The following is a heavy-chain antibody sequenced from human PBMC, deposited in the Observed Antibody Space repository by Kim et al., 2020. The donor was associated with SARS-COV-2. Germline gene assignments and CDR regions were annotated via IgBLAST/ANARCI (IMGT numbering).Heavy chain of an antibody. V-gene: IGHV3-23*01. J-gene: IGHJ6*02. Sequence: GGSLRLSCAASGFTISSHDMNWVRQAPGKGLEWVSAIRCSGDNTYYADSVKGRFTVSRDISENTLFLQMNSLRVEDTAVYYCARASYGSGCNYALSWPYFAMDVWGHGATVTVSS. CDR1: GFTISSHD. CDR2: IRCSGDNT. D-gene: IGHD3-10*01. CDR3: ARASYGSGCNYALSWPYFAMDV.